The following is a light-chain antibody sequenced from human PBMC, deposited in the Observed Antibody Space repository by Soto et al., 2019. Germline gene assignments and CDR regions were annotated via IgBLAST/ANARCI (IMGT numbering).Light chain of an antibody. V-gene: IGKV3-20*01. J-gene: IGKJ5*01. Sequence: ESVLTQSPATLSLSPGERSTLSCRASQSVNNYLAWYQQRPGQAPRLLIYGASSRATGIPDRFSGSGSGTDFTLTISRLEPEDFAVYYCQQYGSSPITFGQGTRLEI. CDR2: GAS. CDR3: QQYGSSPIT. CDR1: QSVNNY.